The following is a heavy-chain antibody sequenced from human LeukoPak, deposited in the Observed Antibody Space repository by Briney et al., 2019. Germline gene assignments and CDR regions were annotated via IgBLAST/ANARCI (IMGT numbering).Heavy chain of an antibody. J-gene: IGHJ5*02. Sequence: ASVKVSCKASGYTFTGYYMHWVRQAPGQGLEWMGRTNPNSGGTNYAQKFQGRVTMTRDTSISTAYMELSRLRSDDTAVYYCARVSSPLQYNWFDPWGQGTLVTVSS. CDR1: GYTFTGYY. D-gene: IGHD1-14*01. CDR3: ARVSSPLQYNWFDP. V-gene: IGHV1-2*06. CDR2: TNPNSGGT.